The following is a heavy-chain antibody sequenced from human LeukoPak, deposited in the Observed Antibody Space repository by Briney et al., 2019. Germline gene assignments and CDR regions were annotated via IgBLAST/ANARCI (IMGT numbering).Heavy chain of an antibody. CDR3: ARFMPTNRCCGGDCYTDY. D-gene: IGHD2-21*02. J-gene: IGHJ4*02. CDR2: IYYSGST. CDR1: GGSISSFY. Sequence: SETLSLTCTVSGGSISSFYWSWIRQPPGKGLEWIGYIYYSGSTNYNPSLKSRVTISVDTSKNQFSLRLSSVTAADTAVYYCARFMPTNRCCGGDCYTDYWGQGTLVTVSS. V-gene: IGHV4-59*01.